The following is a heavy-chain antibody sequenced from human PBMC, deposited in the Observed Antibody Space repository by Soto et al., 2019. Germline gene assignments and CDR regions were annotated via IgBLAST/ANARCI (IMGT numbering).Heavy chain of an antibody. CDR2: IIPIFGTA. CDR1: GGTFSSYA. Sequence: SVKVSCKASGGTFSSYAISWVRQAPGQGLEWMGGIIPIFGTANYAQKFQGRVTITADESTSTAYMKLSSLRSEDTAVYYCAREWAWDGYNSHYYGMDVWGQGTTVTVSS. J-gene: IGHJ6*02. CDR3: AREWAWDGYNSHYYGMDV. D-gene: IGHD5-12*01. V-gene: IGHV1-69*13.